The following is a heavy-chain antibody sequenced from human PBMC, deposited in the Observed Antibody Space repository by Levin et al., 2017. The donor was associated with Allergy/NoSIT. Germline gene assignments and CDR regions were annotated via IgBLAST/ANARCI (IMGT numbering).Heavy chain of an antibody. Sequence: SQTLSLTCAISGDSVSSNKAAWNWIRQSPSRGLEWLGRTYYMSKWYADYAVSVKSRITINPDTAKNQFSLQLNSVTPEDTAVYYCAREEGSCINGVCSRGWEGCGQGTLVTVSS. V-gene: IGHV6-1*01. J-gene: IGHJ4*02. D-gene: IGHD2-8*01. CDR3: AREEGSCINGVCSRGWEG. CDR1: GDSVSSNKAA. CDR2: TYYMSKWYA.